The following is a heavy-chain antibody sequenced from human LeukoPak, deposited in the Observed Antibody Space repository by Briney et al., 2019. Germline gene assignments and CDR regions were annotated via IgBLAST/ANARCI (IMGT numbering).Heavy chain of an antibody. D-gene: IGHD3-9*01. V-gene: IGHV3-7*01. CDR1: GFTFSTCW. CDR3: ARAWFY. CDR2: IKQDGSEK. Sequence: PGGSLRLSCAASGFTFSTCWMSWVRQAPGKGLEWVANIKQDGSEKYYVDSVKGRLTISRDNAKNSLYLQMNSLRAEDTAVYYCARAWFYWGQGTLVTVSS. J-gene: IGHJ4*02.